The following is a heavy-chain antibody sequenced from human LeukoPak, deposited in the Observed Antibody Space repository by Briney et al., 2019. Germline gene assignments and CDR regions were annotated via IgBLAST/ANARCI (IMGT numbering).Heavy chain of an antibody. V-gene: IGHV3-23*01. CDR1: GFTFSSYA. D-gene: IGHD2-15*01. CDR2: ISGSGGST. CDR3: ARRGSGTDY. Sequence: GGSLRLSCAASGFTFSSYAMSWVRQAPGKGLEWVSSISGSGGSTYYANSVKGRFTISRDNAKNSLYLQMNSLRAEDTAVYYCARRGSGTDYWGQGTLVTVSS. J-gene: IGHJ4*02.